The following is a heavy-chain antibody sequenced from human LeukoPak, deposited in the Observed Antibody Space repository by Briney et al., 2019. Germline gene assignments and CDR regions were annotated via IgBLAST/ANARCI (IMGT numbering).Heavy chain of an antibody. J-gene: IGHJ6*02. V-gene: IGHV4-31*03. CDR2: IHYSEST. D-gene: IGHD2-21*02. Sequence: SESLSLTCTVSGGSINSGDYFWSWIRQHPGKGLEWIGYIHYSESTHYNPSHKTRITTSLDRTKNEFSLKLSSVTAADTAVYCWARVHHERLRLDLWGQGTTVTVSS. CDR3: ARVHHERLRLDL. CDR1: GGSINSGDYF.